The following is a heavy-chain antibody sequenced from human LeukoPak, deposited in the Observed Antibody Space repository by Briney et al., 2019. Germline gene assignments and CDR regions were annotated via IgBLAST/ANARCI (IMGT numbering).Heavy chain of an antibody. V-gene: IGHV4-4*02. Sequence: SETLSLTCGVSGGSVTSTNWWTWFRQPPGKGLEWIGEVHLDGRTNYNPSLKSRLVMSADLPENHISLKLTSVTAADTAVYYCAREGGFYRPLDYSGQGTLVTVSS. CDR1: GGSVTSTNW. CDR3: AREGGFYRPLDY. CDR2: VHLDGRT. D-gene: IGHD6-25*01. J-gene: IGHJ4*02.